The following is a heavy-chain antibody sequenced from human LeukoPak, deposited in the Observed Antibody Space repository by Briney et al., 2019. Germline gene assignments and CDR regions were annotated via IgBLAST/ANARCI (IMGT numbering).Heavy chain of an antibody. CDR1: GGSISSYY. J-gene: IGHJ4*02. Sequence: SETLSPTCTVSGGSISSYYWSWIRQPPGKGLEWIGYIYYSGSTNYNPSLKSRVTISVDTSKNQFSLKLSSVAAADTAVYYCAREVAGRTDYWGKETRVTVP. D-gene: IGHD2-15*01. CDR3: AREVAGRTDY. CDR2: IYYSGST. V-gene: IGHV4-59*01.